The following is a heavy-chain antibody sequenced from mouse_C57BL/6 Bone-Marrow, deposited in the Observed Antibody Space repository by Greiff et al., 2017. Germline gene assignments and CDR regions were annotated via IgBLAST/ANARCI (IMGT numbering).Heavy chain of an antibody. CDR2: IHPFDGDP. D-gene: IGHD1-1*01. V-gene: IGHV1-74*01. J-gene: IGHJ4*01. CDR3: AIGYYGSPYAMDY. Sequence: QVQLQQPGAELVKPGASVKVSCKASGYTFTSYWMHWVKQRPGQGLEWIGRIHPFDGDPNYNQKFKGKATLTVDKSSSTAYMQLSSLTSEDSSVYYCAIGYYGSPYAMDYWGQGTSVTVSS. CDR1: GYTFTSYW.